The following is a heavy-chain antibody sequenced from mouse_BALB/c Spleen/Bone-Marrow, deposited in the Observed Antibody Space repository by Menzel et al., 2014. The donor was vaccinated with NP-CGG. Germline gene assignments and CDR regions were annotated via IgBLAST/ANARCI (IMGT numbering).Heavy chain of an antibody. D-gene: IGHD2-4*01. J-gene: IGHJ2*01. CDR1: GFTFSDYY. CDR2: ISDGGSYT. CDR3: ARGRIYYDYDVGDY. V-gene: IGHV5-4*02. Sequence: EVQLVESGGGLVKPGGSLKLSCAASGFTFSDYYMYWVRQTPEKRLEWVATISDGGSYTYYPDSVKGRFTISRDNAKNNLYPQMSSLKSEDTAMYYCARGRIYYDYDVGDYWGQGTTLTVSS.